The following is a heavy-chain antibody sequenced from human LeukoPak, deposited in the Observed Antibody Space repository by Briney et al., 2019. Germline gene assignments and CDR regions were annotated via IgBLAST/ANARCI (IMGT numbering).Heavy chain of an antibody. CDR1: GFTFSSYW. J-gene: IGHJ4*02. CDR2: INSDGSST. Sequence: GGSLRLSCAASGFTFSSYWMHWVRQAPGKGLVWVSRINSDGSSTSYADSVEGRFTISRDNAKSTLYLQMNSPRAEDTAVYYCARDYGDYFTYFDYWGQGTLVTVSS. CDR3: ARDYGDYFTYFDY. V-gene: IGHV3-74*01. D-gene: IGHD4-17*01.